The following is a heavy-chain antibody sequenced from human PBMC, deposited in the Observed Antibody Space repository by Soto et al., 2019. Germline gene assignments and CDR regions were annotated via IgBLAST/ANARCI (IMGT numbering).Heavy chain of an antibody. CDR1: GGSFSGYY. V-gene: IGHV4-34*01. CDR2: INHSGST. Sequence: QVQLQQWGAGLLKPSETLSLTCAVYGGSFSGYYWSWIRQPPGKGLEWIGEINHSGSTNYNPSLKSRVTISVDTSKNQFSLKLSSVTAADTAVYYCARVGLRTGTGYYYYYGMDVWGQGTTVTVSS. J-gene: IGHJ6*02. CDR3: ARVGLRTGTGYYYYYGMDV. D-gene: IGHD1-1*01.